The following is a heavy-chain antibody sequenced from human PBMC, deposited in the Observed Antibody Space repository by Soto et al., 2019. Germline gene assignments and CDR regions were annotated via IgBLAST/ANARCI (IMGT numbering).Heavy chain of an antibody. D-gene: IGHD6-19*01. Sequence: GGSLRLSCAASGFTFSDYYMSWIRQAPGKGLEWVSYISSNGSTIYYADSVKGRFTISRDNAKNSLYLQMNSLRAEDTAVYYCWRIAVAGRSPDAFDIWGQGTMVTVSS. V-gene: IGHV3-11*01. CDR3: WRIAVAGRSPDAFDI. CDR2: ISSNGSTI. CDR1: GFTFSDYY. J-gene: IGHJ3*02.